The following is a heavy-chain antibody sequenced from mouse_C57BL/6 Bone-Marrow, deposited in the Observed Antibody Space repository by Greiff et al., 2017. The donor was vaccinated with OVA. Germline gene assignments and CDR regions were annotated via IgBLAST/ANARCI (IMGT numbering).Heavy chain of an antibody. Sequence: QVQLQQSGAELARPGASVKMSCKASGYTFTSYTMHWVKQRPGQGLEWIGYINPSSGYTKYNQKFKDKATLTADKSSSTAYMQLSSLTSEDFAVYYCARNTAITTVVAWYFDVWGTGTTVTVSS. CDR1: GYTFTSYT. CDR2: INPSSGYT. D-gene: IGHD1-1*01. J-gene: IGHJ1*03. CDR3: ARNTAITTVVAWYFDV. V-gene: IGHV1-4*01.